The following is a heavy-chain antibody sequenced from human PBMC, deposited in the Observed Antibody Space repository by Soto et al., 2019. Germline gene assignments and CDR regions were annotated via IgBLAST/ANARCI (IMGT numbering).Heavy chain of an antibody. D-gene: IGHD3-10*01. CDR3: AKEGGSGSYYPFDS. Sequence: EVQLLASGGGLVQPGGSLRVSCVASGFTLRNYAMCWVRQGPGKGLEWVSSIGGGGDSTYYVDSVKGRFTISRDNSKNTLYLQMDSLRAEDTAVYYCAKEGGSGSYYPFDSWGQGTLVTVSS. CDR2: IGGGGDST. J-gene: IGHJ4*02. CDR1: GFTLRNYA. V-gene: IGHV3-23*01.